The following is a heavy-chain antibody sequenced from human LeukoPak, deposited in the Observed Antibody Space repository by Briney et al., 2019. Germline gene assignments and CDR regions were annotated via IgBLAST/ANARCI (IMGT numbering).Heavy chain of an antibody. CDR2: IRSKAYGVIT. D-gene: IGHD3-9*01. CDR3: TRDQSHYDILTGYLVDNWFDP. CDR1: GFTFGDYA. V-gene: IGHV3-49*03. J-gene: IGHJ5*02. Sequence: GGSLSLSCTASGFTFGDYAMSWFRQAPGEGLEWVGFIRSKAYGVITEYDSSVKGRFTISRDDSKSIAYLQMNSLKTEDTAVYYCTRDQSHYDILTGYLVDNWFDPWGQGTMVTVSS.